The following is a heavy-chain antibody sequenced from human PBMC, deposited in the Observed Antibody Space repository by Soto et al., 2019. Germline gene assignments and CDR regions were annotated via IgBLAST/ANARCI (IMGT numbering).Heavy chain of an antibody. J-gene: IGHJ4*02. CDR2: IWYDGSNK. CDR3: ARDSHVGSGWQLTADY. CDR1: GFTFSSYG. Sequence: GGSLRLSCAASGFTFSSYGMHWVRQAPGKGLEWVAVIWYDGSNKYYAESVKGRFTISRDNSKNTLYLQMNNLRAEDTAVYYCARDSHVGSGWQLTADYWGQGALVTVSS. D-gene: IGHD6-19*01. V-gene: IGHV3-33*01.